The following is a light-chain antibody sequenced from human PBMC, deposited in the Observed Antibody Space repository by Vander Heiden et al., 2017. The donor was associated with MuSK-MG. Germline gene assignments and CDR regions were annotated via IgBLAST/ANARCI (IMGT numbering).Light chain of an antibody. CDR2: GNT. Sequence: QSVLTQPPSVSGAPGQRVTTSCTGSTSNLGAAFDVHGYQHLPGTAPKLLMYGNTNRPSVVPDRCSGSKSGTSASMAITGLQTEDEADYYCQSSDTSRGAVVFGGGTKLTVL. V-gene: IGLV1-40*01. J-gene: IGLJ2*01. CDR3: QSSDTSRGAVV. CDR1: TSNLGAAFD.